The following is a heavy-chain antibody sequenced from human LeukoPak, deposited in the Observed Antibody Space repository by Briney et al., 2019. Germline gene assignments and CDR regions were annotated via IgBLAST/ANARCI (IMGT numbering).Heavy chain of an antibody. V-gene: IGHV3-21*04. J-gene: IGHJ3*02. CDR3: AKSPSLQAFGI. Sequence: GGSLRLSCAASGFTFSSYSMNWVRQAPGKGLEWVSSISSSTSYIYYADSVKGRFTISRDNAKNSLYLQMNSLRAEDTAVYYCAKSPSLQAFGIWGQGTMVTVSS. CDR1: GFTFSSYS. CDR2: ISSSTSYI.